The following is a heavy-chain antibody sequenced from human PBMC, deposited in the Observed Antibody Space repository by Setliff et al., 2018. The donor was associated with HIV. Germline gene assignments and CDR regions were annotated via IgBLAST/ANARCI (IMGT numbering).Heavy chain of an antibody. V-gene: IGHV3-30*07. Sequence: QPGGSLRLSCAASGFTFSRSAVHWVRQAPGRGLEWVAVISNDGSNKFYADSVKGRFTISRDNSKNTVYLQMNSLRAEDTAMYYCARDKGPPPVVHLDYWGQGTLVTVS. J-gene: IGHJ4*02. CDR1: GFTFSRSA. CDR2: ISNDGSNK. D-gene: IGHD3-10*02. CDR3: ARDKGPPPVVHLDY.